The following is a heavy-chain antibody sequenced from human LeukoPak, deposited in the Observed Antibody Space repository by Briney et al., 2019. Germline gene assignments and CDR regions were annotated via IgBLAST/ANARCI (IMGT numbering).Heavy chain of an antibody. CDR3: ARDRSRYGDYIHWSDP. D-gene: IGHD4-17*01. CDR2: IYYSGST. V-gene: IGHV4-59*01. J-gene: IGHJ5*02. CDR1: GGSISSYY. Sequence: PSATLSLTCTVSGGSISSYYWSWIRQPPGKGLEWIGYIYYSGSTNYNPSLKSRVTISVDTSKNRFSLKLSSVTAADTAVYYCARDRSRYGDYIHWSDPWGQGTLVTVSS.